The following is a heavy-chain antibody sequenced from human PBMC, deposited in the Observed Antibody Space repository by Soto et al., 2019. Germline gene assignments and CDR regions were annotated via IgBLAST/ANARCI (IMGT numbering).Heavy chain of an antibody. Sequence: GGSLRLSCAASGFTFSSYSMNWVRQAPGKGLEWVSYISSSSSTIYYADSVKGRFTISRDNAKNSLYLQMNSLRAEDTAVYYCARRTKVVVATQAVPFYYMDVWGKGTTVTVSS. CDR3: ARRTKVVVATQAVPFYYMDV. V-gene: IGHV3-48*01. D-gene: IGHD2-15*01. CDR2: ISSSSSTI. J-gene: IGHJ6*03. CDR1: GFTFSSYS.